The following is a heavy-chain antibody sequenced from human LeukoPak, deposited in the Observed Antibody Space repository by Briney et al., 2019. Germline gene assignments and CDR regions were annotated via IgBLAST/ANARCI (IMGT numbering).Heavy chain of an antibody. J-gene: IGHJ4*02. V-gene: IGHV3-30*02. CDR1: GFTFSSYG. Sequence: GGSLRLSCAASGFTFSSYGMRWVRQAPGKGLEWVAVIWYDGSNKYYADSVKGRFTISRDNSKNTLYLQMSSLRAEDTAVYYCVKAYNWNVYSSGDYWGQGTLVTVSS. CDR2: IWYDGSNK. CDR3: VKAYNWNVYSSGDY. D-gene: IGHD1-1*01.